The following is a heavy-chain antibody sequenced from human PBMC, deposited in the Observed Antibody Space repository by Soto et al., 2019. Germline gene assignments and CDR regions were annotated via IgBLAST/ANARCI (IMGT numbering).Heavy chain of an antibody. D-gene: IGHD5-12*01. CDR3: ARGNHRWLQLWYFDL. V-gene: IGHV1-69*12. CDR2: FIPIFGTA. Sequence: QGQLVQSGAEGRNPGSSVTVSCKAYGCTFSGYPISWVRHAHGQGLQWLGGFIPIFGTANYAQKFQGRVTITADESTSTAYMELSSLRSEDTAVYYCARGNHRWLQLWYFDLWGRGTLV. J-gene: IGHJ2*01. CDR1: GCTFSGYP.